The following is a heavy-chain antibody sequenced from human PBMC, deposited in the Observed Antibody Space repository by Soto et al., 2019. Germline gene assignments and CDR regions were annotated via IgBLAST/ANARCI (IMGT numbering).Heavy chain of an antibody. CDR2: ISNSGGGT. D-gene: IGHD6-19*01. CDR3: AKEQQWPTGFDY. J-gene: IGHJ4*02. Sequence: GGSLRLSCAASGFTFSNYVMSWVRQAPGKGLEWVSSISNSGGGTYYADSVRGRFTISRDNSKNTLYLQMNSLRAEDTAVYYCAKEQQWPTGFDYWGQGTLVTVSS. V-gene: IGHV3-23*01. CDR1: GFTFSNYV.